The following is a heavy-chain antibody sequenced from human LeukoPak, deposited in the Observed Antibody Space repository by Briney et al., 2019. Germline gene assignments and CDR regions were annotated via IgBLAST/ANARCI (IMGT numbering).Heavy chain of an antibody. D-gene: IGHD3-22*01. J-gene: IGHJ4*02. Sequence: ASVKVSCKASGYTFTSYGISWVRQAPGQGLEWMGWISAYNGNTNYAQKLQGRVTMTTDTSTSTAYMELRSLRSDDTAVSYCAREGSGETYYYDSSGLGRPDYWGQGTLVTVSS. V-gene: IGHV1-18*01. CDR3: AREGSGETYYYDSSGLGRPDY. CDR2: ISAYNGNT. CDR1: GYTFTSYG.